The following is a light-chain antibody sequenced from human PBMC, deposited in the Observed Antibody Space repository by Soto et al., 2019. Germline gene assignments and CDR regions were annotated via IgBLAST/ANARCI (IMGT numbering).Light chain of an antibody. CDR2: DVS. Sequence: QSVLTQPASVSGSPGQSITISCTGTSSDVGGYNYVSWYQQHPGKVPKLMIYDVSNRPSGVSNRFSGSKSGNTASLTISGLQAEDEADSYCSSYTSSSTLVFGGGTKVTVL. CDR1: SSDVGGYNY. J-gene: IGLJ2*01. CDR3: SSYTSSSTLV. V-gene: IGLV2-14*01.